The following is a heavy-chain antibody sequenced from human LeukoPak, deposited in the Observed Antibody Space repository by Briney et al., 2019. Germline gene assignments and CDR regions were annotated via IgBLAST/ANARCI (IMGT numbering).Heavy chain of an antibody. CDR3: ARRLKDGGSSTSCYTGRLCDY. CDR2: MNPNSGNT. V-gene: IGHV1-8*03. CDR1: GYTFTSYD. J-gene: IGHJ4*02. D-gene: IGHD2-2*02. Sequence: ASVKVSCKASGYTFTSYDINWVRQATGQGLEWMGWMNPNSGNTGYAQKLQGRVTITRNTSISTAYMELSSLRSEDTAVYYCARRLKDGGSSTSCYTGRLCDYWGQGTLVTVSS.